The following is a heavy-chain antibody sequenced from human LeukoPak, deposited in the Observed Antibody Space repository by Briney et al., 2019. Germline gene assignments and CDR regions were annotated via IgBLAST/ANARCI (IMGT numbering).Heavy chain of an antibody. Sequence: SETLSLTCAVYGGSFGGYCWSWIRRPPGKGLEWIGESNHRGSTNYDPSLKSRVTISVDTSKNQFSLRRSSVTAADTAVYYCARGPRWLQDYFNYWGQGTLVTVSS. V-gene: IGHV4-34*01. CDR1: GGSFGGYC. CDR2: SNHRGST. D-gene: IGHD5-24*01. J-gene: IGHJ4*02. CDR3: ARGPRWLQDYFNY.